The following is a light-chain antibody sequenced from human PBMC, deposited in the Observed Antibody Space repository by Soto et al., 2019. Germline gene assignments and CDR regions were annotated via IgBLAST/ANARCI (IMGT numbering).Light chain of an antibody. Sequence: DIVMTQSPATLSVSPGERATLSCRASQSISSNLAWYHQKPGQAPRLLMFRTSSRATGFPARFSGSGSGTEFNLTISSLQSEDFGVYYCQQYNNWPRATFGGGTKVDIK. CDR1: QSISSN. CDR3: QQYNNWPRAT. V-gene: IGKV3-15*01. CDR2: RTS. J-gene: IGKJ4*01.